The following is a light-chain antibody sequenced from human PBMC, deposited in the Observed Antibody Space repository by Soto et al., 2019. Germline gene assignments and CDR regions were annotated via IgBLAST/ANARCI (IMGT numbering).Light chain of an antibody. CDR2: GAS. CDR1: QSVSSN. Sequence: EIGMTQFPATLSVSPGERATLSCRASQSVSSNLAWYQQKPGQAPRLLIYGASTRATGIPARFSGSGSGTEFTLTISSLQSEDFAVYSCQQYNNWPPETFGQGTKVDIK. J-gene: IGKJ1*01. CDR3: QQYNNWPPET. V-gene: IGKV3-15*01.